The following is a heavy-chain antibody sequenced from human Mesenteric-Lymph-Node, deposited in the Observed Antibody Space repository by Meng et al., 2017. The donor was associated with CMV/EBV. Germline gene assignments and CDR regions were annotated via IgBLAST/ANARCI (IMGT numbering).Heavy chain of an antibody. CDR3: ASLAVADYYYYYGMDV. CDR2: INPNSGDT. CDR1: GYTFTGYY. Sequence: ASVKVSCKASGYTFTGYYMYWVRQVPGQGLEWMGWINPNSGDTNYAQKFQGRVTMTRDTSISTAYMELSELRSDDTAVYYCASLAVADYYYYYGMDVWGQGTTVTVSS. V-gene: IGHV1-2*02. D-gene: IGHD6-19*01. J-gene: IGHJ6*02.